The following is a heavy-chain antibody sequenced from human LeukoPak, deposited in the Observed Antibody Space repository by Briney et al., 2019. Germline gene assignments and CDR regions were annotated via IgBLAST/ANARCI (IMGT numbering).Heavy chain of an antibody. J-gene: IGHJ4*02. V-gene: IGHV3-7*03. CDR3: ATSGTRGVINGH. Sequence: QAGGSLRLSCVVSGFTSSSSWMNWVRQAPGKGLEWVANIKQDGSETYYVDSVKGRFTISRDNAKKSLYLQMNSLRVEDTAVYYCATSGTRGVINGHWGQGTLATVSS. D-gene: IGHD3-10*01. CDR2: IKQDGSET. CDR1: GFTSSSSW.